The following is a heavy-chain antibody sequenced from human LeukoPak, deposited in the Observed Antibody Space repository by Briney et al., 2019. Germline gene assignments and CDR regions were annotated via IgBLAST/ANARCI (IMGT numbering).Heavy chain of an antibody. D-gene: IGHD1-26*01. CDR1: GYSFTSYW. CDR3: ARNHKAYSGTYYGLVDY. V-gene: IGHV5-51*01. CDR2: IYPGDSDT. Sequence: HGESLKISCKGSGYSFTSYWIGWVRQMPGKGLEWMGIIYPGDSDTRYSPSFQGQVTISADKSISTAYLQWSSLKASDTAVYYCARNHKAYSGTYYGLVDYWGQGTLVTVSS. J-gene: IGHJ4*02.